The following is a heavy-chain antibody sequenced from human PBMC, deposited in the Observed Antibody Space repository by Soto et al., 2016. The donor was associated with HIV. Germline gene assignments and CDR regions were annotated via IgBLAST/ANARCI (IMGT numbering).Heavy chain of an antibody. J-gene: IGHJ4*02. D-gene: IGHD3-22*01. CDR3: ARDYYQYYYDSSGYLWD. CDR2: INPRGGST. Sequence: QVQLVQSGAEVKKPGASVKVSCKTSGYTFTLYYMHWVRQVPGQGLEWMGVINPRGGSTSYAQKFQGRVAMTRDTSASTVYMELSSLRSDDTAVYYCARDYYQYYYDSSGYLWDWGQGTLVTVSS. CDR1: GYTFTLYY. V-gene: IGHV1-46*01.